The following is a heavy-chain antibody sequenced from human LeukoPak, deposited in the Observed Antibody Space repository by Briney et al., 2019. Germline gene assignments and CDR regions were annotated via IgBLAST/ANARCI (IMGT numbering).Heavy chain of an antibody. V-gene: IGHV3-74*01. Sequence: PGGSLRLSFAASGFTFSSYWMHWVRQPPGKGLVWVSRINSDGSSTSYADSVKGRFTVSRDNAKNTLYLQMNSLRAEDTAVYYCARGRSYSGSAYFDYWGQGTLVTVSS. J-gene: IGHJ4*02. CDR1: GFTFSSYW. D-gene: IGHD1-26*01. CDR3: ARGRSYSGSAYFDY. CDR2: INSDGSST.